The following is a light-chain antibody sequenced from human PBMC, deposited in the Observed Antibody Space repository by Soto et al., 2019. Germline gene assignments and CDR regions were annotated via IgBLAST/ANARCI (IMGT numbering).Light chain of an antibody. CDR2: GAS. CDR3: QQYGSAPQT. V-gene: IGKV3-20*01. J-gene: IGKJ1*01. CDR1: QSVSSSY. Sequence: EIVLTQSPGTLSLSPGERATLSCRASQSVSSSYLAWYQQKPGQAPRLLIYGASSRATGIPDRFSGSGSGTDFTLTISRLEPEDVAVYYCQQYGSAPQTFCQGTKVDIK.